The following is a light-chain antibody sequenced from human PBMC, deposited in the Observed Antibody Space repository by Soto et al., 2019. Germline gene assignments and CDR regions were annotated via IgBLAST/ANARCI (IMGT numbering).Light chain of an antibody. CDR2: DAF. Sequence: EIVLTQSPATLSLSPGERATLSCRASQSVGSYFAWYQQKPGQAPRLLIYDAFSRATGIPARFSGSGSGTDFTLTISSLEPEDFAVYFCQQRSSWPLTFGGGTMVEIE. J-gene: IGKJ4*01. CDR1: QSVGSY. V-gene: IGKV3-11*01. CDR3: QQRSSWPLT.